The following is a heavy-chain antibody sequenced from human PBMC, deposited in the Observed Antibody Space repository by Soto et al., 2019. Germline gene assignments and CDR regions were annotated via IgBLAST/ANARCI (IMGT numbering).Heavy chain of an antibody. D-gene: IGHD3-22*01. CDR3: AADTGYYDSSGYYYVGAPLQSAFDI. CDR1: GFTFTSSA. CDR2: IVVGSGNT. V-gene: IGHV1-58*01. Sequence: SVKVSCKASGFTFTSSAVQWVRQARGQRIEWIGWIVVGSGNTNYAQKFQERVTITRDMSTSTAYMELSSLRSEDTAVYYCAADTGYYDSSGYYYVGAPLQSAFDIWGQGTMVTVSS. J-gene: IGHJ3*02.